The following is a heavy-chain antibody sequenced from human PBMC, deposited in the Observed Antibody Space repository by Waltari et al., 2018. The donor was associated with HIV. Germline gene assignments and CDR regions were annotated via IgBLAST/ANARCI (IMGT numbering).Heavy chain of an antibody. V-gene: IGHV4-38-2*01. CDR3: ARGVAMIVVVTGYNWFDP. Sequence: QVQLQESGPGLVKPSETLSLTCAVSGYSISTGYYWGWIRQPPGKGLVWIGSIYHSGSTYYNPSLKSRVTISVDTSKNQFSLKLSSVTAADTAMYYCARGVAMIVVVTGYNWFDPWGQGTLVTVSS. D-gene: IGHD3-22*01. CDR1: GYSISTGYY. CDR2: IYHSGST. J-gene: IGHJ5*02.